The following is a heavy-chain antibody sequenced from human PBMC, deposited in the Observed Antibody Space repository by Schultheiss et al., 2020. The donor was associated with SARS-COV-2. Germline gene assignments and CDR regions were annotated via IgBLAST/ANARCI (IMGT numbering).Heavy chain of an antibody. CDR3: ARAYYDSSGRAYYFDY. J-gene: IGHJ4*02. Sequence: ASVKVSCKVSGYSLSDLSIHWVRQSPGKGLEWMGGSNPEDGQKIYAQKFQGRVAMTEDTATDTAYMELSSLRSEDTAVYYCARAYYDSSGRAYYFDYWGQGTLVTVSS. CDR2: SNPEDGQK. CDR1: GYSLSDLS. V-gene: IGHV1-24*01. D-gene: IGHD3-22*01.